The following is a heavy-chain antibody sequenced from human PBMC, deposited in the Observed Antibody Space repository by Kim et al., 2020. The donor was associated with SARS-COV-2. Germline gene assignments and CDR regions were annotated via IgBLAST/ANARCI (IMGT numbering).Heavy chain of an antibody. CDR1: GGSISSYY. D-gene: IGHD5-12*01. J-gene: IGHJ4*02. CDR2: IYYSGST. CDR3: ARSTFGDGYNYPFDY. V-gene: IGHV4-59*13. Sequence: SETLSLTCTVSGGSISSYYWSWIRQPPGKGLGWIGYIYYSGSTNYNPSLKSRVTISVDTSKNQLSLKLSSVTAADTAVYYCARSTFGDGYNYPFDYWGQGTLVTVSS.